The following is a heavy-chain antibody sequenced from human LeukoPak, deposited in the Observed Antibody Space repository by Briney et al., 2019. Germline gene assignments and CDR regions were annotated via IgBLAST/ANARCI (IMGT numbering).Heavy chain of an antibody. D-gene: IGHD2-8*01. J-gene: IGHJ4*02. V-gene: IGHV1-24*01. Sequence: WASVKVSCKVSGYTLTELSMHWVRQAPGKGLEWMGGFDPEDGETIYAQKFQGRVTMTEDTSTDTAYMEMNSLRFEDTAVYYCATEVLGGLDYWGQGTLVTVSS. CDR3: ATEVLGGLDY. CDR1: GYTLTELS. CDR2: FDPEDGET.